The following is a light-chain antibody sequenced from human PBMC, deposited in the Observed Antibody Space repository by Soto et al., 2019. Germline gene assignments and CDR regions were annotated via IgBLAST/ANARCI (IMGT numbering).Light chain of an antibody. CDR1: QSISSNY. J-gene: IGKJ4*01. Sequence: ELVLTQSPGTLSLSPGETVTLSCRASQSISSNYVAWFQHKPGQATRLLIYGASSSAPGIPERFSGCGSGTDFSLTINSLEPEAAAVFYCQQYGYPQLTFGGGTKVEIK. V-gene: IGKV3-20*01. CDR2: GAS. CDR3: QQYGYPQLT.